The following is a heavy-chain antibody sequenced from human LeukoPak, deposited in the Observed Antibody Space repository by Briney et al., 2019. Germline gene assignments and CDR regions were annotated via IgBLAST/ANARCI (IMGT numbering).Heavy chain of an antibody. J-gene: IGHJ4*02. Sequence: SETLSLTCAVSGGFFRGYYWSWLRQPAGKGREWIGELNHSGSTNYNPSLKSRVTISVDTSKNQFSLKLSSVTAADTAVYYCARVDIGYWGQGTLVTVSS. CDR3: ARVDIGY. CDR1: GGFFRGYY. CDR2: LNHSGST. V-gene: IGHV4-34*01. D-gene: IGHD5-12*01.